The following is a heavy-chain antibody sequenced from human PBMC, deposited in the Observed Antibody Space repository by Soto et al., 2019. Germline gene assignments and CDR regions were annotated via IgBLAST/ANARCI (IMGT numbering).Heavy chain of an antibody. D-gene: IGHD1-20*01. CDR3: TRRYNWNDYYFDP. CDR1: GGSIRVQSSY. J-gene: IGHJ5*02. V-gene: IGHV4-39*01. CDR2: SYYSGTS. Sequence: LPETLSLTCTVSGGSIRVQSSYWTWIRQTPGKGLEWVGSSYYSGTSYFNPALKGRVTISVDTSTNQFSLRLTSVTAADTAVYYCTRRYNWNDYYFDPWGQGTLVTVSS.